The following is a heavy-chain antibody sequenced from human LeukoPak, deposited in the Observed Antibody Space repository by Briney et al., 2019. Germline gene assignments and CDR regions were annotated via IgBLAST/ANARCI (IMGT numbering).Heavy chain of an antibody. V-gene: IGHV1-2*02. J-gene: IGHJ3*02. CDR1: GYTFTGYY. Sequence: ASVKVSCKASGYTFTGYYIHWVRQAPGQGFEYMGWINPKSGSTNYAQKFQGRVTMTRDTSISTAYMELSRLRSDDTAVYYCARGGIVAADDAFDIWGQGTMVTVSS. D-gene: IGHD1-26*01. CDR3: ARGGIVAADDAFDI. CDR2: INPKSGST.